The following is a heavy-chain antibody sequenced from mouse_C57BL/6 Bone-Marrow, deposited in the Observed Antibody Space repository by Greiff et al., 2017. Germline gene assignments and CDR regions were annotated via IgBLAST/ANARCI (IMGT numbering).Heavy chain of an antibody. CDR2: IYPSDSET. CDR1: GYTFTSYW. D-gene: IGHD1-1*01. CDR3: ARDYGSSSAWFAY. Sequence: QVQLQQPGAELVRPGSSVKLSCKASGYTFTSYWMDWVKQRPGQGLEWIGNIYPSDSETHYNQKFKDKATLTVDKSSSTAYMQLSSLTSEDSAVYYCARDYGSSSAWFAYWGQGTLVTVSA. J-gene: IGHJ3*01. V-gene: IGHV1-61*01.